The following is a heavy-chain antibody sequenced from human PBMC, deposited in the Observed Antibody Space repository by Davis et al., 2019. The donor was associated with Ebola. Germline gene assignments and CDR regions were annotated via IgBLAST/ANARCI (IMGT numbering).Heavy chain of an antibody. Sequence: MPSETLSLTCTVSGGSISSSSYYWGWIRQPPGKGLEWIGEINHSGSTNYNPSLKSRVTISVDTSKNQFSLKLSSVTAADTAVYYCARDTAMVSSRYYYYGMDVWGQGTTVTVSS. CDR2: INHSGST. D-gene: IGHD5-18*01. V-gene: IGHV4-39*07. J-gene: IGHJ6*02. CDR3: ARDTAMVSSRYYYYGMDV. CDR1: GGSISSSSYY.